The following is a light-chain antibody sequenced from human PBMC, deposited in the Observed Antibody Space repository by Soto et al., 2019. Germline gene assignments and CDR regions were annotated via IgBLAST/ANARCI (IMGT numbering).Light chain of an antibody. Sequence: DIVMTQSPSTLAVSPGERFTLSCRASEYVSSNLAWYQQKPGQAPRLLRYGASTRATGIPARFSGSGSGTEFTLTISSLKSEDFAVYYCQQYDDWHPWTFGQGTKVDIK. V-gene: IGKV3-15*01. CDR1: EYVSSN. CDR2: GAS. CDR3: QQYDDWHPWT. J-gene: IGKJ1*01.